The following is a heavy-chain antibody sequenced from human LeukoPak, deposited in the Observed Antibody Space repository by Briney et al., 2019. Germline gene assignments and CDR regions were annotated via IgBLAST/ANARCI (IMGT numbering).Heavy chain of an antibody. Sequence: ASVKVSCKASGYTLTGYYLHWVRQAPGQGLEWMGRIDPNSGGTNYARKFQGRVTMTRDTSISTAYLELSRLRSDDTAVYYCARANHDFWSGPDAFDIWGQGTMVTVSS. J-gene: IGHJ3*02. CDR2: IDPNSGGT. D-gene: IGHD3-3*01. CDR3: ARANHDFWSGPDAFDI. CDR1: GYTLTGYY. V-gene: IGHV1-2*06.